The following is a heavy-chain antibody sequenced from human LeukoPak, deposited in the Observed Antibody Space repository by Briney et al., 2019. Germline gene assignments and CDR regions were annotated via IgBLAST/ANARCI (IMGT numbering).Heavy chain of an antibody. CDR3: ARDPGRSGGSCYSDY. CDR1: GFTFSTYA. V-gene: IGHV3-30*09. J-gene: IGHJ4*02. CDR2: ISYDGSNK. Sequence: GGSLRLSCAASGFTFSTYAMHWVRQAPGKGLEWVALISYDGSNKYYADSVKGRFALSRDNSKNTLYLQMNSLRAEDTAVYYCARDPGRSGGSCYSDYWGQGTLVTVSS. D-gene: IGHD2-15*01.